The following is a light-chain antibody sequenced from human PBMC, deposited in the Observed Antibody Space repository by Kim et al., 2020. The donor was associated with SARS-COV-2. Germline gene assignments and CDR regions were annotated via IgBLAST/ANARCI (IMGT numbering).Light chain of an antibody. CDR3: LQHSAYPYT. V-gene: IGKV1-17*03. J-gene: IGKJ2*01. CDR2: ATS. Sequence: DIRMTQSPSAMSASVGDRVTITCRASQGIGNYLAWFQQKPGKVPERLIYATSSLQSGVPSRFSGSGSGTKFTLTISSLQPEDFATYYCLQHSAYPYTFGQGTKLEI. CDR1: QGIGNY.